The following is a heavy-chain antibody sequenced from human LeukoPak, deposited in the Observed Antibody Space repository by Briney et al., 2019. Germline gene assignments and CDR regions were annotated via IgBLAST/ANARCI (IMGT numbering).Heavy chain of an antibody. CDR2: ISSSSSTI. CDR1: GFTFSSYS. J-gene: IGHJ6*03. V-gene: IGHV3-48*04. Sequence: GGSLRLSCAASGFTFSSYSMNWVRQAPGKGLEWVSYISSSSSTIYYADSVKGRFTISRDNAKNSLYLQMNSLRAEDTAVYYCARGKIYYYYTDVWGEGTTVTVSS. CDR3: ARGKIYYYYTDV.